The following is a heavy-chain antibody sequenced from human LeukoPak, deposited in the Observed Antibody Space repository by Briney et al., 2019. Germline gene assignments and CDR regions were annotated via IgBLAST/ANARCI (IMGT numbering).Heavy chain of an antibody. Sequence: PGRSLRLSCSSSGFYFNIYAMHWVRQTPNKRLEWVALISDDGAKKYYADSVKGRFTISRDNSKNTLYLQMNSLRADDTAVYYCAKHVGSARHFDYWGQGTLVTVSS. J-gene: IGHJ4*02. CDR2: ISDDGAKK. V-gene: IGHV3-30-3*02. CDR3: AKHVGSARHFDY. CDR1: GFYFNIYA. D-gene: IGHD6-6*01.